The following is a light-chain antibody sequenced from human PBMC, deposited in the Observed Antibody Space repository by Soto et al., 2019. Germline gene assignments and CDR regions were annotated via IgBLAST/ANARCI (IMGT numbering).Light chain of an antibody. J-gene: IGLJ1*01. Sequence: STLTQPASVSGSPGQSITLSCTGTSSDVGSYNLVSWYQQHPGKAPKLMIYEVSKRPSGVSNRFSGSKSGNTASLTISGLQAEDEADYYCCSYAGSSTYVFGTGTKVTVL. V-gene: IGLV2-23*02. CDR2: EVS. CDR3: CSYAGSSTYV. CDR1: SSDVGSYNL.